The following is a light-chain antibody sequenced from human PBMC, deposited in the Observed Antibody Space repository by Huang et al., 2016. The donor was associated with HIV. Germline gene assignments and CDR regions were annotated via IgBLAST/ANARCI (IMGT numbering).Light chain of an antibody. CDR2: TAS. J-gene: IGKJ5*01. V-gene: IGKV1-33*01. CDR1: QDIADY. Sequence: DIQMTQSPSSLSAPVGDRVTITCQASQDIADYLNWYQQKPGKAPKRLIHTASNLETGVPSRFRGSGSGTHFTFTISSLQPEDIGAYYCQQYKNVPITFGQGTRLEIK. CDR3: QQYKNVPIT.